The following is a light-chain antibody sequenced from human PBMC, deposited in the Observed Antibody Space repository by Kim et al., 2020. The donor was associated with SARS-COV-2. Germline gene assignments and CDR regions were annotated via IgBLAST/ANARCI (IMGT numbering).Light chain of an antibody. J-gene: IGKJ3*01. Sequence: ASVGDRVTIACRTTQSISSHLNWYQQKPGRAPKLLISAASTLQGGVPSRFSGSGSETDFTLTISSLQPEDFATYFCQQSYITPFTFGPGTKVDIK. CDR1: QSISSH. V-gene: IGKV1-39*01. CDR2: AAS. CDR3: QQSYITPFT.